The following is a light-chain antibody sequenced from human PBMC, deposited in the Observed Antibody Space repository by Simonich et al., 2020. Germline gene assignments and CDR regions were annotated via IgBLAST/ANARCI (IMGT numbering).Light chain of an antibody. Sequence: QSVLTQPPSASGTPGQRVTTSCSGSSSNIGSNYVYCYQQLPGTAPKLLIYRNNQRPSGVPDRFSGSKSGTSASLAISGLRYEDEADYYCAAWDDSLSGWVFGGGTKLTVL. CDR2: RNN. J-gene: IGLJ3*02. CDR3: AAWDDSLSGWV. V-gene: IGLV1-47*01. CDR1: SSNIGSNY.